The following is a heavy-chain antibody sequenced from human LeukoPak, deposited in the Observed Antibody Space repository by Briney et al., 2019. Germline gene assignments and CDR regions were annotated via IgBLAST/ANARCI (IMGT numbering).Heavy chain of an antibody. V-gene: IGHV3-30*03. D-gene: IGHD3-9*01. J-gene: IGHJ4*02. CDR2: ISYDGNNK. Sequence: GGSLRLSCAASGFIFHNYGMHWVRQAPGKGLEWVAVISYDGNNKYYADSVKGRFTISRDNSKDTLYLQMNSLRTEDTAVYYCARDGPYYDILTGYPPFDYWGQGTLVTVSS. CDR1: GFIFHNYG. CDR3: ARDGPYYDILTGYPPFDY.